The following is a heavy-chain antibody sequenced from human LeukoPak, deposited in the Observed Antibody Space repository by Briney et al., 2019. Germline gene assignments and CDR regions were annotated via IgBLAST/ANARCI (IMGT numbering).Heavy chain of an antibody. D-gene: IGHD3-10*01. CDR2: IYSGGST. J-gene: IGHJ3*02. CDR3: AREGPYGSGSYGAFDI. CDR1: GFTVSAIY. V-gene: IGHV3-53*05. Sequence: GGSLRLSCAASGFTVSAIYMSWVRQAPGRGLEWVSVIYSGGSTYYADSVKGRFTISRDNSKNTLYLQMNSLRAEDTAVYYCAREGPYGSGSYGAFDIWGQGTMVTVSS.